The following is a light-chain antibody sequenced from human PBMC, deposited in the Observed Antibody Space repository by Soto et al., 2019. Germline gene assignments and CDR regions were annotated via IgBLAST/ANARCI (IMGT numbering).Light chain of an antibody. CDR3: SSYTTSNTRQIV. J-gene: IGLJ1*01. Sequence: QSALTQPASVSGSPGQSITISCTGTSSDVGGYNYVSWYQHHPGKAPKLIIYDVSNRPSGVSNIFSGSKSGNTASLTISGLQPEDEADYYCSSYTTSNTRQIVFGTGTKVTVL. CDR2: DVS. V-gene: IGLV2-14*03. CDR1: SSDVGGYNY.